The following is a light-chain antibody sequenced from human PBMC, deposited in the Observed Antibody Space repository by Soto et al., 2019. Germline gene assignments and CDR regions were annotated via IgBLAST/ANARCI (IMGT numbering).Light chain of an antibody. CDR2: AAS. Sequence: DIQMTQSPSSLSASVGDRVTITCRASQSISSYLNWYQQKPGKAPKLLIYAASSLQSGVPSRFSDSGSGTDFTLTISSPQPEDFATYYCQQSYSTHTYGQGNKLEIK. CDR3: QQSYSTHT. J-gene: IGKJ2*01. CDR1: QSISSY. V-gene: IGKV1-39*01.